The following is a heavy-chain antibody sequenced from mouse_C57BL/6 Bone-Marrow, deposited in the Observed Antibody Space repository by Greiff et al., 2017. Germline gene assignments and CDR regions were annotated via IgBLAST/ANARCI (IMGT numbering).Heavy chain of an antibody. CDR2: IDPEDGDT. D-gene: IGHD1-1*01. J-gene: IGHJ1*03. V-gene: IGHV14-2*01. CDR1: GFNIKDYY. Sequence: VQLQQSGAELVKPGASVKLSCTASGFNIKDYYMHWVKQRTEQGLEWIGRIDPEDGDTKYAPKFQGKATIPADTSSNTAYLQLSSLTSEDTAVYYCAIITTVVRGYFDVWGTGTTVTVSS. CDR3: AIITTVVRGYFDV.